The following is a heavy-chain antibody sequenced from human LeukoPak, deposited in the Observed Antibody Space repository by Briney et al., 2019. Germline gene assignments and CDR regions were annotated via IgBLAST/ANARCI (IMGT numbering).Heavy chain of an antibody. V-gene: IGHV1-69*05. D-gene: IGHD1-14*01. CDR3: ARDSRSRGAPGNYFDY. Sequence: GASVKVSCKASGGTFSSYTISWVPQAPGQGLEWMGRIIPIFGTANYAQKFQGRVTITTDESTSTAYMELSSLRSEDTAVYYCARDSRSRGAPGNYFDYWGQGTLVTVSS. CDR1: GGTFSSYT. J-gene: IGHJ4*02. CDR2: IIPIFGTA.